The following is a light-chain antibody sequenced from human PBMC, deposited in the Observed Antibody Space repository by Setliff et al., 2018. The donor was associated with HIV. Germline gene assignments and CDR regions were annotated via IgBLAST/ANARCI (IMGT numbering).Light chain of an antibody. V-gene: IGLV2-23*02. CDR1: SSDVGSYNL. CDR3: CSYAGSSTYV. CDR2: EVN. J-gene: IGLJ1*01. Sequence: QSVLTRPASVSGSPGQSITISCTGTSSDVGSYNLVSWYQQHPGKAPKLMIYEVNKRPSGVSYRFSGSKSGDTASLTISGLQAEDEADYYCCSYAGSSTYVFGTGTRSPS.